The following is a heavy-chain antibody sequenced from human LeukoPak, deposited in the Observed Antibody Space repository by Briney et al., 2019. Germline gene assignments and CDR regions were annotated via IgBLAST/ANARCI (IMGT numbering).Heavy chain of an antibody. CDR3: AKLEVPAGY. J-gene: IGHJ4*02. CDR1: GFTFSSYS. D-gene: IGHD2-2*01. CDR2: ISSSSSTI. Sequence: GGYLRLSCAASGFTFSSYSMSWVRQAPGKGLEWVSYISSSSSTIYYADSVKGRFTISRDNAKNSLYLQMNSLRAEDTAVYYCAKLEVPAGYWGQGTLVTVSS. V-gene: IGHV3-48*04.